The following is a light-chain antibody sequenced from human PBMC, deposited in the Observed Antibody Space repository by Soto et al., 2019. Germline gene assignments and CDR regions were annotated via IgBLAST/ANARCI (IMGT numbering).Light chain of an antibody. CDR2: GTS. CDR3: QQYNIWPPYT. V-gene: IGKV3-15*01. CDR1: QSVSSN. J-gene: IGKJ2*01. Sequence: EIVMTQSPATLSVSPGERATLSCRASQSVSSNLAWYQQRPGQPPRLLIYGTSTRATGIPARFSGSGSGTDFTLTISSLQSEDFAVYYCQQYNIWPPYTFGQGTKLEIK.